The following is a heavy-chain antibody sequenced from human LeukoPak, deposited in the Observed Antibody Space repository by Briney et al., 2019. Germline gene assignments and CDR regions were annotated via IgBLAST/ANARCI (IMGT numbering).Heavy chain of an antibody. CDR2: IRYDGTNK. Sequence: GGSLRLSCAASRFTFSNYGIHWVRQAPGKGLEWVAFIRYDGTNKCYANSVKGRFTISRDNAKNMLYLQMNSLRAEDTAVYHCAKDRDYGDYPSAYYYYMDVWGKGTTVTVSS. CDR3: AKDRDYGDYPSAYYYYMDV. CDR1: RFTFSNYG. V-gene: IGHV3-30*02. J-gene: IGHJ6*03. D-gene: IGHD4-17*01.